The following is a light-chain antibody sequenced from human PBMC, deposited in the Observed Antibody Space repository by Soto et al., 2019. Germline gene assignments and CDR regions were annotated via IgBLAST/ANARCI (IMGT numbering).Light chain of an antibody. V-gene: IGKV1-39*01. CDR1: QSISRY. J-gene: IGKJ1*01. CDR2: AAS. CDR3: QESYSTPWT. Sequence: DIQMTQSPSSLSASVGDRVTITCRASQSISRYLNWYQQKSGKAPRLLIYAASSLQSGVPSRFSGSGSGTDFTLTISSLQPEDFATYHCQESYSTPWTFGQGTKVEIK.